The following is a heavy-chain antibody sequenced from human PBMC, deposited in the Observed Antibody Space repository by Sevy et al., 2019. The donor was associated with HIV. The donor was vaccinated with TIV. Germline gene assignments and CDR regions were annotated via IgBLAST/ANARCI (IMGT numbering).Heavy chain of an antibody. V-gene: IGHV3-30*18. D-gene: IGHD2-15*01. CDR1: GFTFSSYG. CDR2: ISYDGSNK. CDR3: AKDIVVVVAATLRYYYYGMDV. J-gene: IGHJ6*02. Sequence: GGSLRLSCAASGFTFSSYGMHWVRQAPGKGLEWVAVISYDGSNKYYADSVKGRFTISRDNSKKTLYLQMNSLRAEDTAVYYCAKDIVVVVAATLRYYYYGMDVWGQGTTVTVSS.